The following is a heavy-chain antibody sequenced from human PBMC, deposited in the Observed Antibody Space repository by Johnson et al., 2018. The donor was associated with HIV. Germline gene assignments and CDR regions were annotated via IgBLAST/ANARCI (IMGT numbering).Heavy chain of an antibody. CDR2: IKQDGSEK. CDR1: GFTFSSYW. CDR3: ARDGESQQLPLGDAFDV. J-gene: IGHJ3*01. D-gene: IGHD6-13*01. V-gene: IGHV3-7*01. Sequence: VQLVESGGGLVQPGGSLRLSCAASGFTFSSYWMSWVRQAPGKGLEWVANIKQDGSEKYYVDSVKGRFTISRDNSKNTLYLQMRSLRVEDTAIYYCARDGESQQLPLGDAFDVWGQGTMVTVSS.